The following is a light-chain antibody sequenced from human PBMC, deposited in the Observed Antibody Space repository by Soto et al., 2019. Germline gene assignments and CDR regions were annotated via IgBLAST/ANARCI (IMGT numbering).Light chain of an antibody. V-gene: IGKV4-1*01. CDR1: QSVLYSSNNKNY. Sequence: DIVMTQSPDSLAVSLGERATINCKSSQSVLYSSNNKNYLAWYQQKPGQPPKLLIYWASTRESGVPDRFSGSGSGTDFTLTNSSLQAEDVAVYYCQQYYTTLTWTFGQGTKVEIK. CDR2: WAS. J-gene: IGKJ1*01. CDR3: QQYYTTLTWT.